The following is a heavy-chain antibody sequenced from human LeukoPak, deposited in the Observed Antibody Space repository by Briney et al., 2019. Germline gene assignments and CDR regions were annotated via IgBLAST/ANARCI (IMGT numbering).Heavy chain of an antibody. Sequence: SETLSLTCTVSGGSISSSSYYWGWIRQPPGKGLEWIGSIYYSGSTYYNPSLKSRVTISVDTSKNQFSLKLSSVTAADTAVYYCARTGTHCYYYMDVWGKGTTVTVSS. J-gene: IGHJ6*03. CDR2: IYYSGST. D-gene: IGHD3-10*01. V-gene: IGHV4-39*07. CDR3: ARTGTHCYYYMDV. CDR1: GGSISSSSYY.